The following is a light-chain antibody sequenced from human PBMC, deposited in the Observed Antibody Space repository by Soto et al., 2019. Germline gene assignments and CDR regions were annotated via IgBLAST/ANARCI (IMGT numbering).Light chain of an antibody. CDR1: RRDVGGYNY. Sequence: QSALTQPRSVSGSPGQSVTISCTGTRRDVGGYNYVSWYQQHPGKVPKLMIFDVVKRPSGVPDRFSGSKSGTTASLTISGLQAEDEADYYCCSYGGNYVIFGGGTKLTVL. V-gene: IGLV2-11*01. CDR2: DVV. CDR3: CSYGGNYVI. J-gene: IGLJ2*01.